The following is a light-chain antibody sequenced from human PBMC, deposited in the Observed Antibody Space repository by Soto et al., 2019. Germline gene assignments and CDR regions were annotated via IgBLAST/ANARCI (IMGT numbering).Light chain of an antibody. J-gene: IGKJ1*01. Sequence: EFVLTQSPGTLSLSPGERATLSCRASQSPSSSYFAWYQQKPGQAPRLLIYGVSSRATGIPDRFSGSGSGTDFTLTISRLEPADFAVYFCQHYGTSPLTFGQGTKVEIK. CDR2: GVS. CDR1: QSPSSSY. V-gene: IGKV3-20*01. CDR3: QHYGTSPLT.